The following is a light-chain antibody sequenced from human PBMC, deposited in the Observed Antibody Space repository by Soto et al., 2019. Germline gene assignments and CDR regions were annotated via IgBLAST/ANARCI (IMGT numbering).Light chain of an antibody. V-gene: IGLV2-14*01. Sequence: QSALTQPPSLSGSPGQPITISCPGTSTDVGTYKFASCYQHRPGKAPNLAIYXNSNRPSGISDRFSGSKSGSTASLTISGLQAEDEADYHCTSYTTNTALVFGTGTKVTVL. CDR2: XNS. CDR3: TSYTTNTALV. J-gene: IGLJ1*01. CDR1: STDVGTYKF.